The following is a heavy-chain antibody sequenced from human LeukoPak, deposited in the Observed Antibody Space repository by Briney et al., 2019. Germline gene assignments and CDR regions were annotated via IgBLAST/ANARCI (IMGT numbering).Heavy chain of an antibody. CDR1: GGTFSSYA. CDR3: ARAAGYCSGGSCYHFDY. D-gene: IGHD2-15*01. Sequence: SVKVSCKASGGTFSSYAISWVRQAPGQGLEWIGRIIPIFGTANYAQKFQGRVTITADKSTSTAYMELSSLRSEDTAVYYCARAAGYCSGGSCYHFDYWGQGTLVTVCS. CDR2: IIPIFGTA. J-gene: IGHJ4*02. V-gene: IGHV1-69*06.